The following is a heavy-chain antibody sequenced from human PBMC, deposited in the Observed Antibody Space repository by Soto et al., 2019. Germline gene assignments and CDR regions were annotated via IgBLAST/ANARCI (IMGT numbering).Heavy chain of an antibody. CDR3: ARDSYYDILTGYPHFDY. J-gene: IGHJ4*02. CDR2: IWYDGSNK. D-gene: IGHD3-9*01. CDR1: GFTFSSYG. V-gene: IGHV3-33*01. Sequence: GGSLRLSCAASGFTFSSYGMHWVRQAPGKGLEWVAVIWYDGSNKYYADSVKGRFTISRDNSKNTLYLQMNSLRAEDTAVYYCARDSYYDILTGYPHFDYWGQGTLVTSPQ.